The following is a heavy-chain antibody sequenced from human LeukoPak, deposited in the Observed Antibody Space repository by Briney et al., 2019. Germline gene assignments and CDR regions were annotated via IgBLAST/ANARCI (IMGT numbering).Heavy chain of an antibody. J-gene: IGHJ2*01. V-gene: IGHV3-9*01. CDR3: TRRAARWQFDL. CDR2: INWKTGNG. Sequence: GRSLRLSCAVSGFNFDDYTMHWVRQAPGRGLEWVSGINWKTGNGIYADSVKGRFTISRDNAKNSLYLQMSSLRAEDTALYYCTRRAARWQFDLWGRGTLLTVSS. CDR1: GFNFDDYT. D-gene: IGHD5-24*01.